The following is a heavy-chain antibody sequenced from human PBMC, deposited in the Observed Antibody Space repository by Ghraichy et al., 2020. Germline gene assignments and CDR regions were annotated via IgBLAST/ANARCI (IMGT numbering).Heavy chain of an antibody. CDR3: AKAREPHYYYYGMDV. CDR2: ISGSGGST. CDR1: GFTFSSYA. Sequence: GGSLRLSCAASGFTFSSYAMSWVRQAPGKGLEWVSAISGSGGSTYYADSVKGRFTISRDNSKNTLYLQMNSLRAEDTAVYYCAKAREPHYYYYGMDVWGQGTTVTVSS. J-gene: IGHJ6*02. V-gene: IGHV3-23*01. D-gene: IGHD1-26*01.